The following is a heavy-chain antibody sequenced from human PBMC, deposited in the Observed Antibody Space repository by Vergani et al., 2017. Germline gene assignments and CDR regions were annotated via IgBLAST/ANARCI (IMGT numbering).Heavy chain of an antibody. CDR3: TRQWAVVAANNWFDP. D-gene: IGHD2-15*01. CDR2: IYSTGST. V-gene: IGHV4-61*01. J-gene: IGHJ5*02. CDR1: GSVNSVTYY. Sequence: QVRLQESGPGLVKPSQTLSLTCSVSGSVNSVTYYWSWIRQSPGKGLEWIGYIYSTGSTNYNPSLNSRVTMSVDTSKSQFSLKLSSVTAADTAVYYCTRQWAVVAANNWFDPWGQGSLVTVAS.